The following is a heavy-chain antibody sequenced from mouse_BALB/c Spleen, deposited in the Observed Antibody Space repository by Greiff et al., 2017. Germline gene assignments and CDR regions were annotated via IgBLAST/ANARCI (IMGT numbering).Heavy chain of an antibody. V-gene: IGHV2-9*02. Sequence: VKLVESGPGLVAPSQSLSITCTVSGFSLTSYGVHWVRQPPGKGLEWLGVIWAGGSTNYNSALMSRLSISKDNSKSQVFLKMNSLQTDDTAMYYCARSEFITTARGYFDVWGAGTTVTVSS. CDR2: IWAGGST. D-gene: IGHD1-2*01. J-gene: IGHJ1*01. CDR3: ARSEFITTARGYFDV. CDR1: GFSLTSYG.